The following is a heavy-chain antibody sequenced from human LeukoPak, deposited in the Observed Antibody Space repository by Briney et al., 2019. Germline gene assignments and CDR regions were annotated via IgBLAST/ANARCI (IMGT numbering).Heavy chain of an antibody. CDR3: TGGDYLEGLAFDI. V-gene: IGHV3-49*04. D-gene: IGHD4-17*01. CDR2: IRSKAYGGTT. J-gene: IGHJ3*02. CDR1: GFTFSSYG. Sequence: PGGSLRLSCAASGFTFSSYGMSWVRQAPGKGLEWVGFIRSKAYGGTTEYAASVKGRFTISRDDSKSIAYLQMNSLKTEDTAVYYCTGGDYLEGLAFDIWGQGTMVTVSS.